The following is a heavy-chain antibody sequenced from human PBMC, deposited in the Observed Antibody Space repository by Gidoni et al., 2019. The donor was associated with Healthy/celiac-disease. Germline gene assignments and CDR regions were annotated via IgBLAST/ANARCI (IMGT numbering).Heavy chain of an antibody. CDR3: ARLLYCGGGSCYRKGAFFDY. V-gene: IGHV4-39*01. CDR1: GGSLSRSSYY. CDR2: IYYSGST. J-gene: IGHJ4*02. Sequence: QLQLQESGPGLVKPSETLSLTCTVSGGSLSRSSYYWGWIRQPPGKGLEWIGSIYYSGSTYYNPSLKSRVTISVDTSKNQFSLKLSSVTAADTAVYYCARLLYCGGGSCYRKGAFFDYWGQGTLVTVSS. D-gene: IGHD2-15*01.